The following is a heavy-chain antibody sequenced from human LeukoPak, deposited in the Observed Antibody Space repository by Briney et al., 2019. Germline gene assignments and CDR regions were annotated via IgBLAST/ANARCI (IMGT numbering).Heavy chain of an antibody. V-gene: IGHV4-61*05. CDR3: ARTLWGGSSSSSLAYFDY. CDR2: IYYSGST. Sequence: PSETLSLTCTVSGGSISSSSYYWGWIRQPPGKGLEWIGYIYYSGSTNYNPSLKSRVTILVDTSKNQFSLKLSSVTAADTAVYYCARTLWGGSSSSSLAYFDYWGQGTLVTVSS. CDR1: GGSISSSSYY. D-gene: IGHD6-6*01. J-gene: IGHJ4*02.